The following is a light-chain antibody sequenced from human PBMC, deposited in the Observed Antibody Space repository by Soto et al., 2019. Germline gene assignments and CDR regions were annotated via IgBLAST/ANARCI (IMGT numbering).Light chain of an antibody. CDR3: QADDSSRIGSGV. J-gene: IGLJ2*01. CDR2: GNS. Sequence: QSVLTQPPSVSGAPGQRVTISCTGSSSNIGAGYDVHWYQQLPGTAPKLLIYGNSNRPSGVPDRFSGSQSGTSASLAITGLQAEDEADYYCQADDSSRIGSGVFGGGTKLTVL. V-gene: IGLV1-40*01. CDR1: SSNIGAGYD.